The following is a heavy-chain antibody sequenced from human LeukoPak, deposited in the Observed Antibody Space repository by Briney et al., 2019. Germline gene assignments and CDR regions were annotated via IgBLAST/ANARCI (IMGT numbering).Heavy chain of an antibody. D-gene: IGHD2-15*01. V-gene: IGHV3-33*01. Sequence: GGSLRLSCAASGLTFSSYGMHWVRHAPGKGLGWVAVIWYDGSNKYYADPVKGRFTISRDNSKNTLYLQMNSLRAEDTAVYYCASWMLHSYYYYGMDVWGQGTTVTVSS. CDR1: GLTFSSYG. J-gene: IGHJ6*02. CDR2: IWYDGSNK. CDR3: ASWMLHSYYYYGMDV.